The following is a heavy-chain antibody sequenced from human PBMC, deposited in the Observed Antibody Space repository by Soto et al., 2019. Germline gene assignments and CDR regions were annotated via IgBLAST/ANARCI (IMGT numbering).Heavy chain of an antibody. CDR1: GFTFRSYE. Sequence: GGSLRLSCVASGFTFRSYEMDWLRHVPGRGLEWVAYIDETSATTHFANSVRGRFTISRDNAKNSLYLEMNSLSAEDSAVYYCAREHCRDGVCADAFDHWGQGTMVTVSS. D-gene: IGHD2-8*02. J-gene: IGHJ3*01. CDR3: AREHCRDGVCADAFDH. CDR2: IDETSATT. V-gene: IGHV3-48*01.